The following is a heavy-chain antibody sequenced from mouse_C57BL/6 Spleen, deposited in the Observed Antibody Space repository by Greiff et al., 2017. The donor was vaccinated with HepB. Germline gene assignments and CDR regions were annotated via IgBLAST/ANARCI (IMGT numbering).Heavy chain of an antibody. V-gene: IGHV1-53*01. D-gene: IGHD2-5*01. CDR3: ARRDYSNYFWFAY. J-gene: IGHJ3*01. Sequence: QVQLQQPGTELVKPGASVKLSCNASGYTFTSYWMHWVKQRPGQGLEWIGNINPSNGGTNYNEKFKSKATLTVDKSSSTAYMQLSSLTSEDFAVYYCARRDYSNYFWFAYWGQGTLVTVSA. CDR2: INPSNGGT. CDR1: GYTFTSYW.